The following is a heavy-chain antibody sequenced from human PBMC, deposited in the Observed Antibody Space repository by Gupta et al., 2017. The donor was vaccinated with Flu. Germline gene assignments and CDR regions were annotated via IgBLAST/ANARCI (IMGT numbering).Heavy chain of an antibody. CDR3: ARDFYRGYSYGRFDY. CDR1: GFTFRSYW. J-gene: IGHJ4*02. CDR2: IKQDGSEK. V-gene: IGHV3-7*01. D-gene: IGHD5-18*01. Sequence: EVQLVEPGGGLVQPGGSLRLSCAASGFTFRSYWMRWVRQAPGKGLEWVANIKQDGSEKYYVDSVKGRFTISRDNAKNSLYLQMNSLRAEDTAVYYCARDFYRGYSYGRFDYWGQGTLVTVSS.